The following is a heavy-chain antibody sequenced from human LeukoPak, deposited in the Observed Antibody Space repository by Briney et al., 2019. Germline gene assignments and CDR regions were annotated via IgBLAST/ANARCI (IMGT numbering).Heavy chain of an antibody. CDR2: IYYSGST. Sequence: KPSETLSLTCTVSGGSISSYYWSWIRQPPGKGLEWIGYIYYSGSTNYNPSLKSRVTISVDTSKNQFSLKLSSVTAADTAVYYCARSGAAAAPDYWGQGTLVTVSS. CDR1: GGSISSYY. CDR3: ARSGAAAAPDY. V-gene: IGHV4-59*01. J-gene: IGHJ4*02. D-gene: IGHD6-13*01.